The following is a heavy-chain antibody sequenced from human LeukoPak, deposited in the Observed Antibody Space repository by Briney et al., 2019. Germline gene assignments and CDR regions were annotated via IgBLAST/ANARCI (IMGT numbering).Heavy chain of an antibody. CDR3: ARGRIVVVPAATGNAFDI. J-gene: IGHJ3*02. CDR1: GGSISSSNW. D-gene: IGHD2-2*01. V-gene: IGHV4-4*02. Sequence: SETLSLTCAVSGGSISSSNWWSWVRQPPGKGLEWIGEIYHSGSTNYNPSLKSRVTISVDKSKNQFSLKLSSVTAADSAVYYCARGRIVVVPAATGNAFDIWGQGTMVTVSS. CDR2: IYHSGST.